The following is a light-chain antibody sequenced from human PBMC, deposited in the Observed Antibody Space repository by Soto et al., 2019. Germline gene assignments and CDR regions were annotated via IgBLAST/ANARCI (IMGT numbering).Light chain of an antibody. CDR3: AQYNSYPRT. CDR2: AAS. CDR1: QGIRND. J-gene: IGKJ1*01. V-gene: IGKV1-17*01. Sequence: DIQMTQSPSSLSASVGDRVTITCRASQGIRNDLAWFQQKPGKAPQRLLFAASSLQSGVPSRFYGSGAGTEFTLTIRSLQPEDFATYFCAQYNSYPRTFGHGTKVEVK.